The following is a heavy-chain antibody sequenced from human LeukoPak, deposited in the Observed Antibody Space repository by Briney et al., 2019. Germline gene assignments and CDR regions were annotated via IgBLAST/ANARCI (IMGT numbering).Heavy chain of an antibody. D-gene: IGHD2-21*02. Sequence: ASVKVSCKASGHTFIGYNMHWVRQAPGQGLEWMGWINPNSGGTNYAPKFQGRVTMTRDTSITTAYMELSRLTSDDTTIYYCATTLHIVVVTWHAFDIWGQGTMVTVSS. CDR2: INPNSGGT. CDR3: ATTLHIVVVTWHAFDI. V-gene: IGHV1-2*02. J-gene: IGHJ3*02. CDR1: GHTFIGYN.